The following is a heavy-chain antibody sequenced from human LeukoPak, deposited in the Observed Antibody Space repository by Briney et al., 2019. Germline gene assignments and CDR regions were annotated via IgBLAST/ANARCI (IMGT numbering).Heavy chain of an antibody. J-gene: IGHJ4*02. D-gene: IGHD4-23*01. CDR3: AKPYGGTFDY. Sequence: SGGSLRLSCAGSGFTFSTYAMHWVRQAPGKGLEWVSAISGSGGSTYYADSVKGRFTISRDNSKNTLYLQMNSLRAEDTAVYYCAKPYGGTFDYWGQGTLVTVSS. V-gene: IGHV3-23*01. CDR1: GFTFSTYA. CDR2: ISGSGGST.